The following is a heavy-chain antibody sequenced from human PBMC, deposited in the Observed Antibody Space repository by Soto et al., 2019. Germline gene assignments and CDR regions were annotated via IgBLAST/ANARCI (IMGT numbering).Heavy chain of an antibody. CDR2: INHSGST. CDR3: ARDESIAARPDVPYFDY. Sequence: SETLSLTFAVYGGPFSGYYWSWIRQPPGKGLEWIGEINHSGSTNYNPSLKSRVTISVDTSKNQFSLKLSSVTAADTAVYYCARDESIAARPDVPYFDYWGQGTLVTVSS. D-gene: IGHD6-6*01. J-gene: IGHJ4*02. CDR1: GGPFSGYY. V-gene: IGHV4-34*01.